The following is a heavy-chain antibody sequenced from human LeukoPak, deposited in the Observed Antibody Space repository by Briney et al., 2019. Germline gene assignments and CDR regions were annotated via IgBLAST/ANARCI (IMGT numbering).Heavy chain of an antibody. D-gene: IGHD2/OR15-2a*01. CDR2: ISSSSTYI. J-gene: IGHJ3*02. Sequence: PGGSLRLSCAASGLAFSSSTMNWVRQSPGKGLQWVSSISSSSTYIYYADSVKGRFIISRDNAKNSLYLQMNSLRAEDTAVFYCARDFLNAIDIWGQGTMVTVSS. V-gene: IGHV3-21*01. CDR3: ARDFLNAIDI. CDR1: GLAFSSST.